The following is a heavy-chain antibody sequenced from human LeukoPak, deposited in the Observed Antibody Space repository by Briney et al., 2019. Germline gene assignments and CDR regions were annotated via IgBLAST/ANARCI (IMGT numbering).Heavy chain of an antibody. Sequence: SETLSLTCAVYGGSFSTYYWSWIRQSPGKGLEWIAEINHRGDTNYNPSVKSRVTISVDTSKNQFPLKVRSLTAADTAVYYCARGPTISETGYFDYWGQETRVTVSS. CDR2: INHRGDT. V-gene: IGHV4-34*01. CDR3: ARGPTISETGYFDY. D-gene: IGHD7-27*01. J-gene: IGHJ4*02. CDR1: GGSFSTYY.